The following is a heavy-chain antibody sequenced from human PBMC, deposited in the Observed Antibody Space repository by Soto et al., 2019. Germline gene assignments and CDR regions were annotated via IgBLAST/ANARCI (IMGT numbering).Heavy chain of an antibody. CDR3: ARHYGSGSYGYYYYGMDV. CDR1: GGSISSGDYY. J-gene: IGHJ6*04. Sequence: PSETLSLTCTVSGGSISSGDYYWSWIRQPPRKGLEWIGYIYYSGSTYYNPSLKSRVTISVDTSKNQFSLKLSSVTAADTAVYYCARHYGSGSYGYYYYGMDVWGKGTTVPVSS. D-gene: IGHD3-10*01. CDR2: IYYSGST. V-gene: IGHV4-30-4*01.